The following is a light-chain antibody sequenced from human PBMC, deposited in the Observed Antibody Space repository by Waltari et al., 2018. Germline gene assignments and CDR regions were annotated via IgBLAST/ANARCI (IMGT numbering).Light chain of an antibody. CDR2: RNN. CDR1: RSNIGSTT. J-gene: IGLJ2*01. Sequence: QSVLTQPPSASATPGQTVIISCSGSRSNIGSTTVNWYQQLPGTAPKLLILRNNERPSGVPGRFSGSKSGTSASLAISGLQSEDEADYYCATWDDSLIGLVFGGGTKLTVL. CDR3: ATWDDSLIGLV. V-gene: IGLV1-44*01.